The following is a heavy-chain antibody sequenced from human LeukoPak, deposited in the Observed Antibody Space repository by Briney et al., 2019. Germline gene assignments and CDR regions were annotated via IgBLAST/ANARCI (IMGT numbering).Heavy chain of an antibody. Sequence: SGTLSLTCTVSGGSISSSSYYWGWIRQPPGKGLEWIGSIYYSGSTYYNPSLKSRVTISVDTPKNQFSLKLSSVTAADTAVYYCARKGGSGSLGYNCFDPWGQGTLVTVSS. CDR2: IYYSGST. J-gene: IGHJ5*02. D-gene: IGHD3-10*01. CDR3: ARKGGSGSLGYNCFDP. CDR1: GGSISSSSYY. V-gene: IGHV4-39*07.